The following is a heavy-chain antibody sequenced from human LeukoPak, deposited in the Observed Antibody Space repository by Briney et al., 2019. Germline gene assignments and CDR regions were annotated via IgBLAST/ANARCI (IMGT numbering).Heavy chain of an antibody. CDR3: AREVLYYGSGNAFDI. D-gene: IGHD3-10*01. J-gene: IGHJ3*02. CDR1: GFTFSSYW. Sequence: QPGGSLRLSCAASGFTFSSYWMHWVRQAPGEGLVWVSRIKSDGSVTWYADSVKGRFTISRDNAKNMLYLQMNSLRDEDTAVYYCAREVLYYGSGNAFDIWGQGTMVTVSS. V-gene: IGHV3-74*01. CDR2: IKSDGSVT.